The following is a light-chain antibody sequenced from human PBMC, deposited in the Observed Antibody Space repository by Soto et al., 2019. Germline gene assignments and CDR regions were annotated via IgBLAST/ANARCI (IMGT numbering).Light chain of an antibody. Sequence: DIQMTQSPSSLSASVGDRFTITWRASQSISSYLNWYQQKPGKPPRILIYAASSLQSGVPSRFSGNGSGTDFTLTISSLQPEDFATYSCQQSYNSPQTFGQGTKVDI. J-gene: IGKJ1*01. CDR1: QSISSY. CDR2: AAS. V-gene: IGKV1-39*01. CDR3: QQSYNSPQT.